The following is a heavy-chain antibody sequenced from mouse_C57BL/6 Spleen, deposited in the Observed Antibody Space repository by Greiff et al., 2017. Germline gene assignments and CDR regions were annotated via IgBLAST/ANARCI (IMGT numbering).Heavy chain of an antibody. Sequence: DVQLVESGGGLVKPGGSLKLSCAASGFTFSDYGMHWVRQAPEKGLEWVAYIRSGSSTLYYADTVKGRFTISRDNAKNNLFLQMTSLRSEDTAMYYCARPDTVVARYFDVWGTGTTVTVSS. CDR3: ARPDTVVARYFDV. V-gene: IGHV5-17*01. D-gene: IGHD1-1*01. CDR2: IRSGSSTL. J-gene: IGHJ1*03. CDR1: GFTFSDYG.